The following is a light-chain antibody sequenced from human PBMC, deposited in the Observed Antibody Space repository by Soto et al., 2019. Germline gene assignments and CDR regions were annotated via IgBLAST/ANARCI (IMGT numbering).Light chain of an antibody. CDR2: AAS. CDR1: QSISVH. J-gene: IGKJ2*01. V-gene: IGKV1-39*01. CDR3: QQSYITPYT. Sequence: DIQMNQSPSSLSASVGDTVTITCRASQSISVHLNWYQQKPGKVPKLLIYAASNLQSGVPSRFRGSGSETDFALTISRLQPEDFATYYCQQSYITPYTFGQGTKLEIK.